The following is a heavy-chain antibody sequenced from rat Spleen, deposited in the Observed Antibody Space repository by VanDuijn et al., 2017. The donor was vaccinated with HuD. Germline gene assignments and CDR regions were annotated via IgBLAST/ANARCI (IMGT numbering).Heavy chain of an antibody. CDR2: ISTSGSRT. CDR3: ARDRGYPLYVMDA. Sequence: EVQLVESGGGLVQPGRSLKLSCAASGFTFSNYYMAWVRQAPKKGLEWVATISTSGSRTYYPDSVKGRFTISRDNAKSSLYLQMNSLKSEDTATYYCARDRGYPLYVMDAWGQGASVTVSS. J-gene: IGHJ4*01. V-gene: IGHV5-25*01. D-gene: IGHD1-11*01. CDR1: GFTFSNYY.